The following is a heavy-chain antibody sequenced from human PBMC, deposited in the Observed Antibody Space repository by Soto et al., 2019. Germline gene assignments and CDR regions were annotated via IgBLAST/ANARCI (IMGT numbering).Heavy chain of an antibody. J-gene: IGHJ2*01. Sequence: EVQLVESGGGLVKPGGSLRLSCAASGFTFSSFSMNWVRQAPGKGLEWVSSISSSSSYIYYADSVKGRFTISRDNAKNSLYLQMNSLRAEDTAVYYCARTYGDLYWYFDLWGRGTLVTVSS. D-gene: IGHD4-17*01. CDR3: ARTYGDLYWYFDL. V-gene: IGHV3-21*01. CDR1: GFTFSSFS. CDR2: ISSSSSYI.